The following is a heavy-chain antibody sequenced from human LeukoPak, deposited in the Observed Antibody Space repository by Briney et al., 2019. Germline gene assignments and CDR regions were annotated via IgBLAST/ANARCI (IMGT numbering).Heavy chain of an antibody. CDR2: IKSKIDGGKT. CDR3: STTYYYDSSEGY. Sequence: GGSLRLSCAASGVTFSNAWMNWVRQAPGKGLQWVGRIKSKIDGGKTDNAAPVKDRFIISRDDSKNTLYLQMNSLKTEDTAVYYCSTTYYYDSSEGYWGQGTLVTVSS. D-gene: IGHD3-22*01. V-gene: IGHV3-15*07. CDR1: GVTFSNAW. J-gene: IGHJ4*02.